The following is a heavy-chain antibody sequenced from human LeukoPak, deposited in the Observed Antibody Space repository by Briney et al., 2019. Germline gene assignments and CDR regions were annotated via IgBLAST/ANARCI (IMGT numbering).Heavy chain of an antibody. D-gene: IGHD5-18*01. CDR1: GFTFSSYA. CDR2: ISGSGNTI. J-gene: IGHJ3*02. Sequence: GGSLRLSCAASGFTFSSYAMSWVRQAPGKGLEWVSAISGSGNTIYYADSVKGRFTISRDNAKNSLYLQMNSLRAEDTAVYYCARQGQGYSYGYRAFDIWGQGTMVTVSS. CDR3: ARQGQGYSYGYRAFDI. V-gene: IGHV3-23*01.